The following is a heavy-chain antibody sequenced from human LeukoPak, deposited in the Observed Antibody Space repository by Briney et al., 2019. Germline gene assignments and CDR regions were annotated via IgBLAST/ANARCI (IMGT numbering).Heavy chain of an antibody. D-gene: IGHD5-18*01. J-gene: IGHJ6*03. V-gene: IGHV4-38-2*02. CDR1: GYSISSGYY. Sequence: SETLSLTCTVSGYSISSGYYWGWIRQPPGKGLEWIGSIYHSGSTYYNPSLKSRVTISVDTSKNQFSLKLSSVTAADTAVYYCARMPGYSYYYMDVWGKGTTVTVSS. CDR2: IYHSGST. CDR3: ARMPGYSYYYMDV.